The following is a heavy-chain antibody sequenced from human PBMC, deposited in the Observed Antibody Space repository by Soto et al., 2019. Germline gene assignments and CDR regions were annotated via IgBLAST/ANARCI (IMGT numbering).Heavy chain of an antibody. CDR2: IHSDGST. CDR1: GFTVSSNY. CDR3: ARDERGSSWSYWFDP. Sequence: GGSLRLSCAASGFTVSSNYMSWVRQAPGKGLEWVSVIHSDGSTYYADSVKGRFTISRDNSKNTLYLQMNSLRAEDTAVYYCARDERGSSWSYWFDPWGQGTLVTVSS. D-gene: IGHD6-13*01. J-gene: IGHJ5*02. V-gene: IGHV3-53*01.